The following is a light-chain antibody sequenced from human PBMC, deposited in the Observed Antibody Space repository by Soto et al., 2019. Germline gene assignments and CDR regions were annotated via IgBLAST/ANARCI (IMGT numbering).Light chain of an antibody. Sequence: EIVLTQSPARLSLSPGPRATLSCKASQSVSSHLVWFQQKPGQAPRLLIYDASSRATGIPARFSGSGSGTDFTLTISSLEPEDFAVYYCHQRSNWPITFGQGTRLEIK. CDR1: QSVSSH. CDR2: DAS. J-gene: IGKJ5*01. CDR3: HQRSNWPIT. V-gene: IGKV3-11*01.